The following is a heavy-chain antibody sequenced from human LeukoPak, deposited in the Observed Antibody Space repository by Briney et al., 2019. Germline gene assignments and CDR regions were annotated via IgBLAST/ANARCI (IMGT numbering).Heavy chain of an antibody. D-gene: IGHD3-22*01. CDR3: ARHPYYDSSGYYLLGDYYGMDV. J-gene: IGHJ6*02. Sequence: GASLKISCKGSGYSFTSYWIGWVRQMPGKGLAWMGIIYPGDSDTRYSPSFQGQVTISADKSISTAYLQWSSLKASDTAMYYCARHPYYDSSGYYLLGDYYGMDVWGQGTTVTVSS. CDR2: IYPGDSDT. CDR1: GYSFTSYW. V-gene: IGHV5-51*01.